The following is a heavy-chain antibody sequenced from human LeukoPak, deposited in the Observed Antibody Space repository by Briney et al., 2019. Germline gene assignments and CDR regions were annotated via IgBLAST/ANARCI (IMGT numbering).Heavy chain of an antibody. CDR3: ARDHLYCSSTSCYFDY. CDR2: ISSSSSTI. Sequence: PGGSLRLSCAASGFTLSSYSMNWVRQAPGKGLEWVSYISSSSSTIYYTGSVQGRFTISRDNAKDSLYLQMNSLRAEDTAVYYCARDHLYCSSTSCYFDYWGQGTLVTVSS. D-gene: IGHD2-2*01. V-gene: IGHV3-48*04. J-gene: IGHJ4*02. CDR1: GFTLSSYS.